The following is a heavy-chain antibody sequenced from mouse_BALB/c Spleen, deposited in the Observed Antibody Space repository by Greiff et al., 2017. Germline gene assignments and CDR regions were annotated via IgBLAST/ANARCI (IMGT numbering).Heavy chain of an antibody. CDR1: GFSLTSYG. D-gene: IGHD2-3*01. V-gene: IGHV2-9*02. J-gene: IGHJ4*01. CDR3: ARDRDGYYPSYAMDY. CDR2: IWAGGST. Sequence: VKLMESGPGLVAPSQSLSITCTVSGFSLTSYGVHWVRQPPGKGLEWLGVIWAGGSTNYNSALMSRLSISKDNSKSQVFLKMNSLQTDDTAMYYCARDRDGYYPSYAMDYWGQGTSVTVSS.